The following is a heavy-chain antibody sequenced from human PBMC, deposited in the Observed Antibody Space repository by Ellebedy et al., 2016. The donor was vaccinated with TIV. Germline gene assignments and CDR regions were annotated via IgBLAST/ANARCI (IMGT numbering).Heavy chain of an antibody. CDR2: ISSSGSTI. J-gene: IGHJ2*01. CDR3: ARRDPLRYFDL. Sequence: GGSLRLXXAASGFTFSDYYMSWIRQAPGKGLEWVSYISSSGSTIYYADSVKGRFTISRDNAKNSLYLQMNSLRAEDTAVYYCARRDPLRYFDLWGRGTLVTVSS. CDR1: GFTFSDYY. V-gene: IGHV3-11*01.